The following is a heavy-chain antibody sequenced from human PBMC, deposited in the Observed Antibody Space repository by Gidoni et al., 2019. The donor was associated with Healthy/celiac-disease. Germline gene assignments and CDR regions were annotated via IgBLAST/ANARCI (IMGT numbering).Heavy chain of an antibody. Sequence: QVQPLESGPGLVQPSQTLSLTSTVSGGSISSGDYSCRWTRQPPGKSMEWMGYIYYSGSPYYNPSLKSRVTISGDTSKNQFSLKLSAVTAADTAVYYCARESGYSGYGNRIDYWGQGTLVTVSS. CDR3: ARESGYSGYGNRIDY. CDR2: IYYSGSP. D-gene: IGHD5-12*01. J-gene: IGHJ4*02. CDR1: GGSISSGDYS. V-gene: IGHV4-30-4*01.